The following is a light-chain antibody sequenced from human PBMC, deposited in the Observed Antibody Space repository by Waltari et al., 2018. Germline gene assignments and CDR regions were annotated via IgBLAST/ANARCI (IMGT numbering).Light chain of an antibody. CDR3: QSYDSSLSDVV. CDR2: GNN. CDR1: SSNIGAGYD. V-gene: IGLV1-40*01. J-gene: IGLJ2*01. Sequence: QSVLTQPPSVSGAPGQRVTISCTGSSSNIGAGYDVHWYQQLPGTAPKLLISGNNKRPSGGTDRFSGSKSGPSASLPITGLQAEDEADYYCQSYDSSLSDVVFGGGTKLTVL.